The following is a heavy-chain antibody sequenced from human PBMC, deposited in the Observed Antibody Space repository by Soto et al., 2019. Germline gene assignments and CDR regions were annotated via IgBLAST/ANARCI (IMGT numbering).Heavy chain of an antibody. CDR1: GFTFSSYA. J-gene: IGHJ6*02. V-gene: IGHV3-23*01. Sequence: GGSLRLSCAASGFTFSSYAMSWVRQAPGKGLEWVSAISGSGGSTYYADSVKGRFTISRDNSKNTLYLQMNSPRAEDTAVYYCAKVRQRGSRSSDGMDVWGQGTTVTVSS. CDR2: ISGSGGST. CDR3: AKVRQRGSRSSDGMDV. D-gene: IGHD3-10*01.